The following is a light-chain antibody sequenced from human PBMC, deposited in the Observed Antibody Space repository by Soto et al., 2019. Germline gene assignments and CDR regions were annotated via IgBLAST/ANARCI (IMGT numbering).Light chain of an antibody. CDR3: AAWDDSLSGGV. V-gene: IGLV1-47*02. CDR1: SSNIGSNY. J-gene: IGLJ3*02. CDR2: NNN. Sequence: QSVLTQPPSASGTPGQRVTISCSGSSSNIGSNYVYWYQQLPGTAPKLLIYNNNQRPSGVPDRFSGSKSGTSASLAISGLRSEIEADYYCAAWDDSLSGGVFGGGTKLTVL.